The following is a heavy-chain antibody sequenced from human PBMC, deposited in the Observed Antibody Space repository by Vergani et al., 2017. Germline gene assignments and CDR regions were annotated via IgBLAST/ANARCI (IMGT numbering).Heavy chain of an antibody. CDR1: GGSISSYY. CDR3: ARFGYSSSWYPNWFDP. Sequence: QVKLQESGPGLVKPSETLSLTCTVSGGSISSYYWSWIRQPPGKGLEWIGYIYYSGSTNYNPSLKSRVTISVDTSKNQFSLKLSSVTAADTAVYYCARFGYSSSWYPNWFDPWGQGTLVTVSS. D-gene: IGHD6-13*01. CDR2: IYYSGST. V-gene: IGHV4-59*01. J-gene: IGHJ5*02.